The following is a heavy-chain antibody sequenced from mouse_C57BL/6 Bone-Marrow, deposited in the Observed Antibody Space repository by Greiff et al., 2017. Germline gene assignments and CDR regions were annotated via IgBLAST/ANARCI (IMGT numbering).Heavy chain of an antibody. CDR1: GYTFTSYW. Sequence: QVQLQQPGAELVKPGASVQMSCKASGYTFTSYWITWVKQRPGQGLEWIGDIYPGSGSTNYNEKFKSKATLTVDTSSSTAYMQLSSLTSEDSAVYYCARIYYGNYVFDYWGQGTTLTVSS. D-gene: IGHD2-1*01. CDR2: IYPGSGST. J-gene: IGHJ2*01. CDR3: ARIYYGNYVFDY. V-gene: IGHV1-55*01.